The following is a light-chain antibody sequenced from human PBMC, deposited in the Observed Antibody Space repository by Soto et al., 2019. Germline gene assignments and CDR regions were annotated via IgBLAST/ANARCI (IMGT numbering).Light chain of an antibody. CDR3: QQYNSYST. J-gene: IGKJ1*01. CDR1: QSISTY. CDR2: KAS. Sequence: DIQMTQSPSTLSASVGDRVTITCRASQSISTYLAWYQQKPGKAPKLLIYKASSLESGVPSRFSGSGSETEFTLTISSLQPDDFATYYCQQYNSYSTFGQGTKVDNK. V-gene: IGKV1-5*03.